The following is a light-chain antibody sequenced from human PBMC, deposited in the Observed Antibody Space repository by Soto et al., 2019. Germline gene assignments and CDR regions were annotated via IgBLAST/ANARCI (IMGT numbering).Light chain of an antibody. CDR3: QSFDSSLRDYV. V-gene: IGLV1-40*01. CDR1: NSNIGAGYD. CDR2: RND. Sequence: SVLTQPPSVSGAPGQRVTISCTGSNSNIGAGYDVHWYQQLPGTAPKLLIYRNDNRPSGVPDRFSGSKSGTSASLAITGLQAEDEADYYCQSFDSSLRDYVFGTGTKLTVL. J-gene: IGLJ1*01.